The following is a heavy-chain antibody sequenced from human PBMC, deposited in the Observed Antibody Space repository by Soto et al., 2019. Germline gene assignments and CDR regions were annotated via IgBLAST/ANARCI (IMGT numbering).Heavy chain of an antibody. CDR2: IYYSGNT. J-gene: IGHJ4*02. D-gene: IGHD3-10*01. V-gene: IGHV4-39*01. Sequence: SETLSLTCTVSGGSISSSSYYWGWIRQPPGKGLEWIGSIYYSGNTYYNPSLKSRVTISVDTAKNQFSLKLSSVTAADTAVYYCARQYYFGSGSYYNRALDFWGQGTLVTVSS. CDR1: GGSISSSSYY. CDR3: ARQYYFGSGSYYNRALDF.